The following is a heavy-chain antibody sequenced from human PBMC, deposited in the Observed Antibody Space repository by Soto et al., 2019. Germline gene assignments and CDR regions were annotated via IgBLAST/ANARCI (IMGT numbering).Heavy chain of an antibody. CDR1: GYRFKSYW. Sequence: GESLKISCKGSGYRFKSYWIGWVRQMPGKGPEWMGIIFPRDSDTRYSPSFQGRVTISADESISTAFLQWNSLKASDTAMYYCVRGDVGDTFWGAFYFDLWGQGTLVTVS. D-gene: IGHD3-16*01. CDR3: VRGDVGDTFWGAFYFDL. J-gene: IGHJ4*02. CDR2: IFPRDSDT. V-gene: IGHV5-51*01.